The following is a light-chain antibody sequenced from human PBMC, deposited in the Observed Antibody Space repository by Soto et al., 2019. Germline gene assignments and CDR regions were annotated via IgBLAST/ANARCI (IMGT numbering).Light chain of an antibody. V-gene: IGKV1-33*01. Sequence: DLQMTQSPSSLSASVGDRVTITCQASQDISNYLNWYQQKPGKAPKLLIYDASNLETGVPSRFSGSGSGTDFTFTISSRQAEDIATYYCQQYDNLLTFGGGTKVEIK. J-gene: IGKJ4*01. CDR3: QQYDNLLT. CDR2: DAS. CDR1: QDISNY.